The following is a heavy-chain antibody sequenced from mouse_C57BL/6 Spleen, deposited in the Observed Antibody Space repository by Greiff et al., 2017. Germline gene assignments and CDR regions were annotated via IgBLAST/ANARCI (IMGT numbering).Heavy chain of an antibody. Sequence: EVHLVESGGGLVKPGGSLKLSCAASGFTFSDYGMHWVRQAPEKGLEWVAYISSGSSTIYYAATVKGRFTISRDKAKNTLFLQMTSLRSEDTAMYYCERPGTTVVDYYAMDYWGQGTSVTVSS. D-gene: IGHD1-1*01. J-gene: IGHJ4*01. CDR2: ISSGSSTI. CDR1: GFTFSDYG. CDR3: ERPGTTVVDYYAMDY. V-gene: IGHV5-17*01.